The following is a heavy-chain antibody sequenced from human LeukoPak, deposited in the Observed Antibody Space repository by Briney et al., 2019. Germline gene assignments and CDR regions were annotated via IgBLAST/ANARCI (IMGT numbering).Heavy chain of an antibody. Sequence: PGGSLRLSCAASGFTFSGFWMSWVRQAPGKGLEWVANIKQDATEKYYIDSVEGRFTISRDNVQNSLYLQMDSLRVEDTAVYYCARDKPRDSVAGSNFDYWGQGILVTVSS. CDR3: ARDKPRDSVAGSNFDY. V-gene: IGHV3-7*01. D-gene: IGHD6-19*01. J-gene: IGHJ4*02. CDR2: IKQDATEK. CDR1: GFTFSGFW.